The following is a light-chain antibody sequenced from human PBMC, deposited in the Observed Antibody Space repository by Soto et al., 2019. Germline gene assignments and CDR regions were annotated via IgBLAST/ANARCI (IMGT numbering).Light chain of an antibody. J-gene: IGLJ2*01. V-gene: IGLV2-8*01. CDR2: EVN. Sequence: QSALTQPPSASGSPGQSVTISCTGPSSDVGGYTSVSWYQQHPGKAPKLMIYEVNKRPSGVPDRFSGSKSGNTASLTVSGLQVEDEADYYCSSYGGSNNLVFGGGTKLTVL. CDR3: SSYGGSNNLV. CDR1: SSDVGGYTS.